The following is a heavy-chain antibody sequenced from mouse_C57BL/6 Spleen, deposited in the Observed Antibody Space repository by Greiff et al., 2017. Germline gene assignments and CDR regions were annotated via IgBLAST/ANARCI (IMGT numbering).Heavy chain of an antibody. V-gene: IGHV1-54*01. CDR3: ARDQYDGHWYFDV. D-gene: IGHD2-3*01. CDR1: GYAFTNYL. J-gene: IGHJ1*03. CDR2: INPGSGGT. Sequence: QVQLQQSGAELVRPGTSVKVSCKASGYAFTNYLIEWVKQRPGQGLEWIGVINPGSGGTNYNEKIKGKATLTADKTSSTAYMQLSSLTSEDSAVYFCARDQYDGHWYFDVWGTGTTVTVSS.